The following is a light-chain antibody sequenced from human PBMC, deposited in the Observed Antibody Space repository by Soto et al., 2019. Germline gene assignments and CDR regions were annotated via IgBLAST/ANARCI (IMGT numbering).Light chain of an antibody. J-gene: IGLJ1*01. CDR2: DVT. V-gene: IGLV2-11*01. CDR1: NSDLGNHNY. Sequence: QSALTQPRAVSGSPGQSVTISCTGTNSDLGNHNYVSWFQQHPGKAPKLIIFDVTRRPSGVPDRFSGSQSGNRASLSISGLQAEDEADYYCSSYSSTDTLYVFGTGTKVTVL. CDR3: SSYSSTDTLYV.